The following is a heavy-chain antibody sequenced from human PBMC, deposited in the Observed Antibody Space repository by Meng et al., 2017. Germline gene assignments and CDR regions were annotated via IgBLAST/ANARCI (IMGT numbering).Heavy chain of an antibody. J-gene: IGHJ4*02. CDR2: IIPIFGTA. V-gene: IGHV1-69*06. CDR1: GGTFSSYA. CDR3: HSGWYQAGDDY. D-gene: IGHD6-19*01. Sequence: QVQRVQSGAGVKKPGSSVKVSCKASGGTFSSYAISWVRQAPGQGLEWMGGIIPIFGTANYAQKFQGRVTSTADKSTSTAYMELSSLRSEDTAVYYCHSGWYQAGDDYWGQGTLVTVSS.